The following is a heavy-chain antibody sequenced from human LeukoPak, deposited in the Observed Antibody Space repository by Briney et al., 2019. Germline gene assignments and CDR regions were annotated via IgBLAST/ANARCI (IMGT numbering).Heavy chain of an antibody. D-gene: IGHD6-13*01. V-gene: IGHV3-7*01. CDR1: GFTFSNYW. J-gene: IGHJ4*02. CDR2: IKPDGSVI. CDR3: AKDNVAAAGRYFDY. Sequence: GGSLRLSCAASGFTFSNYWMAWVRQAPGRGLEWVASIKPDGSVIYYGDSVKGRFTLSRDNTKNSLYLQMNSLRAEDTAVYYCAKDNVAAAGRYFDYWGQGTLVTVSS.